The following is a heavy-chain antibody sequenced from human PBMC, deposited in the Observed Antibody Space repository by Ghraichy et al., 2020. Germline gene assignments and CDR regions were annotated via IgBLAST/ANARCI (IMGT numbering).Heavy chain of an antibody. Sequence: SETLSLTCTVSGGSISSGDYYWSWIRQPPGKGLEWIGYIYYSGSTYYNPSLKSRVIISVDTSKNQFSLKLSSVTAADTAVYYCARVYSGYDFPHYYYMDVWGKGTTVTVSS. V-gene: IGHV4-30-4*08. D-gene: IGHD5-12*01. J-gene: IGHJ6*03. CDR2: IYYSGST. CDR3: ARVYSGYDFPHYYYMDV. CDR1: GGSISSGDYY.